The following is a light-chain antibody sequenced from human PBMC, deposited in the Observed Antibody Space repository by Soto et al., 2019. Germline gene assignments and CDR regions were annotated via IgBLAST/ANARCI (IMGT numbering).Light chain of an antibody. V-gene: IGLV1-40*01. Sequence: QSVLTQPPSVSGAPWQRVIISCTGSSSNIGADYEVHWYQQLPGTVPKLLIYGNSNRPSGVPDRFSGSKSGTSASLAITGLQAEDEADYYCQSYDSSLSGSYVFGTGTKVTVL. CDR1: SSNIGADYE. J-gene: IGLJ1*01. CDR3: QSYDSSLSGSYV. CDR2: GNS.